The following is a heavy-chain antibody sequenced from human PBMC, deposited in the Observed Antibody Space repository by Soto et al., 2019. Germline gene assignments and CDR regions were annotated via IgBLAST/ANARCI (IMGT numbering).Heavy chain of an antibody. Sequence: RGSLKISCKGSGYSFTSYWIGWVRQMPGKGLEWMGIIYPGDSDTRYSPSFQGQVTISADKSISTAYLQWSSLKASDTAMYYCARIGTTSYYYYGMDVWGQGTTVTVSS. J-gene: IGHJ6*02. CDR3: ARIGTTSYYYYGMDV. CDR2: IYPGDSDT. D-gene: IGHD1-1*01. V-gene: IGHV5-51*01. CDR1: GYSFTSYW.